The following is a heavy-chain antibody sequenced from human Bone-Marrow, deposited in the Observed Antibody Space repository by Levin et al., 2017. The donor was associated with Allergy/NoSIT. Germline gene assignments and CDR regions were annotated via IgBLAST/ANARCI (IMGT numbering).Heavy chain of an antibody. J-gene: IGHJ5*02. CDR3: ARGLPQDP. Sequence: GESLKISCKASGYTFTSYDVTWVRQATGQGLEWMGWMNPNSGYTGYAQKFQGRVTMTRNTSISTAYMELSSLTSEDTAVYYCARGLPQDPWGQGTLVTVSS. V-gene: IGHV1-8*01. D-gene: IGHD2-15*01. CDR2: MNPNSGYT. CDR1: GYTFTSYD.